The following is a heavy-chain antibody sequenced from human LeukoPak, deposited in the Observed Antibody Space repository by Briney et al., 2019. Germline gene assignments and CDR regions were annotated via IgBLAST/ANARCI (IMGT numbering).Heavy chain of an antibody. V-gene: IGHV3-9*01. CDR3: AEDPNYDFWSGYYNGGFDY. Sequence: GGSLRPSCAASGFTFDDYAMHWVRQAPGKGLEWVSGISWNSGSIGYADSVKGRFTISRDNAKNSLYLQMNSLRAEDTALYYCAEDPNYDFWSGYYNGGFDYWGQGTLVTVSS. CDR2: ISWNSGSI. D-gene: IGHD3-3*01. CDR1: GFTFDDYA. J-gene: IGHJ4*02.